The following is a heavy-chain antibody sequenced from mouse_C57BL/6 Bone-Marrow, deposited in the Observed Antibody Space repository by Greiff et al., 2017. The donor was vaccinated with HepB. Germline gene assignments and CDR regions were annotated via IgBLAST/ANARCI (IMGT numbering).Heavy chain of an antibody. Sequence: VQLQQSDAELVKPGASVKISCKVSGYTFTDHTIHWMKQRPEQGLEWIGYIYPRDGSTKYNEKFKGKATLTAVTSASTAYMELSSLTNEDSAVYYCTRSLLYGFAYWGQGTLVTVSA. V-gene: IGHV1-78*01. CDR3: TRSLLYGFAY. J-gene: IGHJ3*01. D-gene: IGHD2-1*01. CDR1: GYTFTDHT. CDR2: IYPRDGST.